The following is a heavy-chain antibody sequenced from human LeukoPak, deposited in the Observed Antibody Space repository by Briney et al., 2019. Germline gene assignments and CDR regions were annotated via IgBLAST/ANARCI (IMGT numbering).Heavy chain of an antibody. CDR1: GFTFDDYA. Sequence: GGSLRLSCAASGFTFDDYAMHWVRQAPGKGLEWVSGIRWNSGSIGYADSVKGRFTISRDNAKNSLYLQMNSLRAEDTALYYCAKGRGYSYGKDYFDYWGQGTLVTVSS. V-gene: IGHV3-9*01. CDR3: AKGRGYSYGKDYFDY. J-gene: IGHJ4*02. CDR2: IRWNSGSI. D-gene: IGHD5-18*01.